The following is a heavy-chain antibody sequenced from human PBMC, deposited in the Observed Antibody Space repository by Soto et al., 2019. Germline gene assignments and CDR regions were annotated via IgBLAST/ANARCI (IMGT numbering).Heavy chain of an antibody. V-gene: IGHV3-23*01. CDR3: AKDLVPAEGGHGDSFHM. Sequence: EVQLLESGGDLVQPGGSLRLSCVASGFTFHTYAMSWVRQAPGKGLEWVSSISGTGGTIKYADSVKGRFTISRDNSSNTLSLQMTSLRVEDTAVYYCAKDLVPAEGGHGDSFHMWGQGTLVTVSS. CDR1: GFTFHTYA. D-gene: IGHD2-15*01. J-gene: IGHJ3*02. CDR2: ISGTGGTI.